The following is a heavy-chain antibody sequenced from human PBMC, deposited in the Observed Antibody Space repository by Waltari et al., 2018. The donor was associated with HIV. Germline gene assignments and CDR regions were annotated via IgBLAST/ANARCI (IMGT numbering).Heavy chain of an antibody. CDR1: RFTFSTYA. D-gene: IGHD6-19*01. J-gene: IGHJ4*02. Sequence: QVQLVESGGGVVQPGRSLRLSCAASRFTFSTYAMHWVSQAPGKGLEWVAVISYYGDNKYYADSVKGRFTISRDNSKNTLYLQMNSLRAEDTAVYYCAKGASGWSPGYWGQGTLVTVSS. CDR3: AKGASGWSPGY. CDR2: ISYYGDNK. V-gene: IGHV3-30*18.